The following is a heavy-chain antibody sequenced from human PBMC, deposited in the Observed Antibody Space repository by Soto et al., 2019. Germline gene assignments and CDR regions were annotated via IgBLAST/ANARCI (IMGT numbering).Heavy chain of an antibody. CDR3: ARVYGAFDY. Sequence: SETLSLTCIVSGTSVSSSPYYWGWIRQPPGKGLEWIANVYHSGRTSHNPSLRSRVTISLDTSSNQFSLKLSSVTAADTAVYFCARVYGAFDYWGQGTLVTVSS. J-gene: IGHJ4*02. V-gene: IGHV4-39*01. D-gene: IGHD4-17*01. CDR2: VYHSGRT. CDR1: GTSVSSSPYY.